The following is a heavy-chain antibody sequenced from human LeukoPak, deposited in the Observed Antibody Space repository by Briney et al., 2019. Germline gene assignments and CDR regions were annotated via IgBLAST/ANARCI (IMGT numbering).Heavy chain of an antibody. Sequence: PGGSLRLSCAASGFTFSSYSMNWVRQAPGKGLEWVSSISSSSSYIYYADSVKGRFTISRDNAKNSLYLQMNSLRAEDTAVYYCARDSGSSVQLSKTPLDYWGQGTLVTVSP. CDR3: ARDSGSSVQLSKTPLDY. J-gene: IGHJ4*02. V-gene: IGHV3-21*01. D-gene: IGHD2-15*01. CDR1: GFTFSSYS. CDR2: ISSSSSYI.